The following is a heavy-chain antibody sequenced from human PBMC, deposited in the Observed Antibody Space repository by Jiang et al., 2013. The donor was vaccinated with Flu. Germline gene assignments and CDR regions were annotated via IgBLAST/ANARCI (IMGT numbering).Heavy chain of an antibody. Sequence: KPSQTLSLTCTVSGGSISSGGYYWSWIRQHPGKGLEWIGYIYYSGSTYYNPSLKSRVTISVDTSKNQFSLKLSSVTAADTAVYYCNYYDSSGYSGDAFDIWGQGTMVTVSS. V-gene: IGHV4-31*03. CDR2: IYYSGST. CDR1: GGSISSGGYY. CDR3: NYYDSSGYSGDAFDI. D-gene: IGHD3-22*01. J-gene: IGHJ3*02.